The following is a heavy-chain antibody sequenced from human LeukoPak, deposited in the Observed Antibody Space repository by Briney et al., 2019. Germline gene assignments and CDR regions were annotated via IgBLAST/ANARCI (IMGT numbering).Heavy chain of an antibody. CDR3: AREAVGYSYGPRAFDI. V-gene: IGHV3-23*01. Sequence: GGSLRLSCEASGFSFSGYAMSWVRQAPGKGLDWVSGVSDSGVNTYYADSVKGRLTISRDNSKYTLFLQMNSLGAEDTAIYYCAREAVGYSYGPRAFDIWGQGTMVTVSS. J-gene: IGHJ3*02. CDR1: GFSFSGYA. D-gene: IGHD5-18*01. CDR2: VSDSGVNT.